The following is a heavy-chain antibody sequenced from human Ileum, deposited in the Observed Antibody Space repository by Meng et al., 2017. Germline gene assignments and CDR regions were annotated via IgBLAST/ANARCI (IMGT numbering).Heavy chain of an antibody. CDR2: IYHSGVT. V-gene: IGHV4-31*03. CDR3: ARGVVTYYDSSTLTWFDP. CDR1: GGSISGGHYF. Sequence: QVQVQESGPGLVKPSQTLSLPCTVSGGSISGGHYFWSWIRQHPEKGLEWIGYIYHSGVTYYSPSLKSRLTISVDTSKNQFSLKLSSVTAADTAIYYCARGVVTYYDSSTLTWFDPWGQGALVTASS. J-gene: IGHJ5*02. D-gene: IGHD3-22*01.